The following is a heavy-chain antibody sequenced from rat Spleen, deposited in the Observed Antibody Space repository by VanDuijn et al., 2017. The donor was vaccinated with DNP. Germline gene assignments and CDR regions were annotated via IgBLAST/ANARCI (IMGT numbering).Heavy chain of an antibody. CDR1: GFSLTSYT. D-gene: IGHD5-1*01. V-gene: IGHV2-6*01. CDR3: SRVDLGAPLDY. J-gene: IGHJ2*01. CDR2: ISSGGVT. Sequence: QVQLKESGPGLVQPSQTLSLTCTVSGFSLTSYTVHWVRQPPGKVLEWIAAISSGGVTFYNSALKSRLSISRDTSKSQVFLEMNSLRTEDTSMYFCSRVDLGAPLDYWGQGVMVTVSS.